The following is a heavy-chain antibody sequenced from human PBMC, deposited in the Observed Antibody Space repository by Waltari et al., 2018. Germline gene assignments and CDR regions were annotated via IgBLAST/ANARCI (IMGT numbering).Heavy chain of an antibody. Sequence: AASGFTFSSQWMSWVRQAPGMGLGWVANSKPNGSVTHYADSVKGRFTIARDNAKNSLYLQMNSLRDEDTSVYYCVRFGYSYAIDYWGQGTLVTVSS. CDR1: GFTFSSQW. J-gene: IGHJ4*02. D-gene: IGHD5-18*01. CDR2: SKPNGSVT. V-gene: IGHV3-7*01. CDR3: VRFGYSYAIDY.